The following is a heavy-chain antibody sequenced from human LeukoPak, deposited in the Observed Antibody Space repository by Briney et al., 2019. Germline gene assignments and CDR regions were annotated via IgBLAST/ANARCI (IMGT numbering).Heavy chain of an antibody. D-gene: IGHD4/OR15-4a*01. Sequence: GSSVKVSCKASGYTFTGYYMHWVRQAPGQGLEWMGGINPNSGGTNYAQKLQSRVTMTTDTSTSTAYMELRSLRSDDTAVYYCARVKPPAVLGAYYYMDVWGKGTTVTVSS. CDR2: INPNSGGT. CDR3: ARVKPPAVLGAYYYMDV. CDR1: GYTFTGYY. J-gene: IGHJ6*03. V-gene: IGHV1-2*02.